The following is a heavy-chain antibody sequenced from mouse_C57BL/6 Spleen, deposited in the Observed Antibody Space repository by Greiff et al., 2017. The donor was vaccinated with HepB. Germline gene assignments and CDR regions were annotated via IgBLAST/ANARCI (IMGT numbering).Heavy chain of an antibody. D-gene: IGHD1-1*01. CDR1: GYTFTSYW. Sequence: EVQLQQSGPVLARPGASVKMSCKTSGYTFTSYWMHWVKQRPGQGLEWIGAIYPGNSDTSYNQKFKGKAKLTAVTSASTAYMELSSLTNEDSAVYYCTRSDGSSWFDYWGQGTTLTVSS. CDR3: TRSDGSSWFDY. CDR2: IYPGNSDT. J-gene: IGHJ2*01. V-gene: IGHV1-5*01.